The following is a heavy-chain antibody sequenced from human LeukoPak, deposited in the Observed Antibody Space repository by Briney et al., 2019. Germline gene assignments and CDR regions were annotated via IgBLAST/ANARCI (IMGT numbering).Heavy chain of an antibody. J-gene: IGHJ4*02. Sequence: WGTPSLTCGVPGGFISSGMYYWGWIRHHPGRGLEWIVSISHSVRTNYTPTLKRGVSITVEMSKNHFSLRLTSGTATDTAGILCASLQDGAGAYTLPYFDSWGQGTLVTVAS. CDR2: ISHSVRT. D-gene: IGHD3-16*01. CDR1: GGFISSGMYY. CDR3: ASLQDGAGAYTLPYFDS. V-gene: IGHV4-39*02.